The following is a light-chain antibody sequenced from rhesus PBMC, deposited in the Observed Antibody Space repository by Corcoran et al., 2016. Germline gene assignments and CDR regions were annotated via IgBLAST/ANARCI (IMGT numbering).Light chain of an antibody. CDR1: QSISSW. J-gene: IGKJ4*01. CDR3: LQYSSSPLT. V-gene: IGKV1-22*01. CDR2: KAS. Sequence: DIQMTQSPSSLSASVGDTVTIPCRASQSISSWLDWYQQKPGKAPKLLVYKASTLESGVPSRISGSGSGTDFTITISSLQPEDFGTYYCLQYSSSPLTFGGGTKVEIK.